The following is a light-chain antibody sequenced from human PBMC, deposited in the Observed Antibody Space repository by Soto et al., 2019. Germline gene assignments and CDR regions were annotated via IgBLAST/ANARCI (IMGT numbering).Light chain of an antibody. J-gene: IGLJ1*01. V-gene: IGLV2-14*01. CDR3: VSFTTSKAYV. CDR2: DIT. CDR1: SSVVGAYIF. Sequence: QSVLTQPASVSGSPGQSITISCTGTSSVVGAYIFVPWYQQYPGKAPKLMIYDITNRPSGVSNRFSGSKAGNTASLTISGLQAEDEADYYCVSFTTSKAYVFGTGTKVTVL.